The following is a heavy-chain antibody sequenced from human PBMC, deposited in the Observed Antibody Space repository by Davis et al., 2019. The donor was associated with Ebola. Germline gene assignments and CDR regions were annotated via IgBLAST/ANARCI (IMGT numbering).Heavy chain of an antibody. J-gene: IGHJ4*02. CDR3: ARDSLAYCGGDCLYFDY. Sequence: GESLKISCAASGFTFSSYAMHWVRQAPGKGLEWVAVISYDGSNKYYADSVKGRFTISRDNSKNTLYLQMNSLRAEDTAVYYCARDSLAYCGGDCLYFDYWGQGTLVTVSS. D-gene: IGHD2-21*01. CDR1: GFTFSSYA. V-gene: IGHV3-30-3*01. CDR2: ISYDGSNK.